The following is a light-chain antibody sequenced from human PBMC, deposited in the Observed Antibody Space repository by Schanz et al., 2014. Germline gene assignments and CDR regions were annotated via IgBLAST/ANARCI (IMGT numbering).Light chain of an antibody. CDR1: QSVLCTSNNKNF. CDR3: QQFYSTPFT. Sequence: DIVMTQSPDSLAVSLGERATINCRSSQSVLCTSNNKNFLAWYKQTPGQPPKLLIYWASTRESGVPDRFSGSGSVTDFTLTITSLQAEDVAVYYCQQFYSTPFTFGPGTKVEIK. CDR2: WAS. J-gene: IGKJ3*01. V-gene: IGKV4-1*01.